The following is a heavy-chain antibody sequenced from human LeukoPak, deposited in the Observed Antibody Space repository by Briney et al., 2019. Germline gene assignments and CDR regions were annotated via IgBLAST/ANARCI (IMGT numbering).Heavy chain of an antibody. CDR2: IIPIFGTA. CDR1: GGTFSSHA. V-gene: IGHV1-69*05. J-gene: IGHJ4*02. Sequence: SVKVSCKASGGTFSSHAISWVRQAPGQGLEWMGGIIPIFGTANYAQKFQGRVTITTDESTSTAYMELSSLRSEDTAVYYCARGPGGGPKTTVTTYGTNDYWGQGTLVTVSS. D-gene: IGHD4-17*01. CDR3: ARGPGGGPKTTVTTYGTNDY.